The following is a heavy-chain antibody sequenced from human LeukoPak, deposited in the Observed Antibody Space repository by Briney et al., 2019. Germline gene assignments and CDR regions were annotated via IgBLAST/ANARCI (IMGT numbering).Heavy chain of an antibody. V-gene: IGHV3-30*18. CDR2: ISYDGSNK. Sequence: GGSLRLSCAASGFTVSSNYMSWVRQAPGKGLEWVAVISYDGSNKYYADSVKGRFTISRDNSKNTLYLQMNSLRAEDTAVYYCAKELNRYYYDSSGLDYWGQGTLVTVSS. J-gene: IGHJ4*02. CDR1: GFTVSSNY. D-gene: IGHD3-22*01. CDR3: AKELNRYYYDSSGLDY.